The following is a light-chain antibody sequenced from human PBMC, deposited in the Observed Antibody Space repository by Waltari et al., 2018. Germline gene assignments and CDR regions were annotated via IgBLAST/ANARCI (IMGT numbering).Light chain of an antibody. CDR1: KLGDKY. CDR2: QDS. J-gene: IGLJ2*01. CDR3: QAWDSSTVV. Sequence: SYELTQPPSVSVSPGQTASITCSGDKLGDKYACWYQQKPGKSPVLVIYQDSKRPSGIPERFSGSHSGNTASLTIRGTQAVDEADYYCQAWDSSTVVFGGGTKLTVL. V-gene: IGLV3-1*01.